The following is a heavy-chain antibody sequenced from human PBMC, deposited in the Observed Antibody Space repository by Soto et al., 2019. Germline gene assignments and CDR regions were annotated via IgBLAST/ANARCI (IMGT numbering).Heavy chain of an antibody. CDR3: ARDGSTSWYSYDYHGMAV. CDR1: GFTFRTDC. D-gene: IGHD5-18*01. J-gene: IGHJ6*02. V-gene: IGHV3-7*05. CDR2: INQDGSEK. Sequence: EVQLVESGGGLVQPGGALRLSCGAAGFTFRTDCLSWVRQVPGKGLEWVANINQDGSEKNYVDSVKGRFTISRDNAKNSLYLQMSSLRAEDAALYSCARDGSTSWYSYDYHGMAVWGQGTTVTVSS.